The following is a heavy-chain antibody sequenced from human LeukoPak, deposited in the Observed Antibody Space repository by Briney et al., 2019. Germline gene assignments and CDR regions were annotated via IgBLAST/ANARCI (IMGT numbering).Heavy chain of an antibody. CDR1: GGSISSYY. D-gene: IGHD1-1*01. CDR2: IYYSGST. CDR3: ARAVLDYYYYYGMDV. J-gene: IGHJ6*02. Sequence: SETLSLTCTVSGGSISSYYWSWLRQPPGKGLEWIGYIYYSGSTNYNPSLKSRVTISVDTSKNPFSLKLSSVTAADTAVYYCARAVLDYYYYYGMDVWGQGTTVTVSS. V-gene: IGHV4-59*01.